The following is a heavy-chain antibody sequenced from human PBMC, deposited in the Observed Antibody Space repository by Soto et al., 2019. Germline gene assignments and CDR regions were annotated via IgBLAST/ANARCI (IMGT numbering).Heavy chain of an antibody. Sequence: HPGGSLRLSCAASGFTFSSYGMHWVRQAPGKGLEWVAVISYDGSNKYYADFVKGRFTISRDNSKNTLYLQMNSLRAEDTAVYYCAKEGYSSGWNYYYYYGMDVWGQGTTVTVSS. V-gene: IGHV3-30*18. D-gene: IGHD6-19*01. CDR2: ISYDGSNK. CDR1: GFTFSSYG. J-gene: IGHJ6*02. CDR3: AKEGYSSGWNYYYYYGMDV.